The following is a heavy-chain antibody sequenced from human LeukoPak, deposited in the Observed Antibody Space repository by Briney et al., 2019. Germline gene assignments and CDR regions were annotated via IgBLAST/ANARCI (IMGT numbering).Heavy chain of an antibody. J-gene: IGHJ4*02. CDR2: IRYDGSKK. D-gene: IGHD3-22*01. V-gene: IGHV3-30*02. CDR3: ARSQDSSVYGFDY. Sequence: GGSLRLSCAASGFIFSSYGMHWVRQAPGKGLEWVAFIRYDGSKKYYADSVKGRSTISRDNSKNTLYLQMNSLRAEDTAVYYCARSQDSSVYGFDYWGQGTLVTVSS. CDR1: GFIFSSYG.